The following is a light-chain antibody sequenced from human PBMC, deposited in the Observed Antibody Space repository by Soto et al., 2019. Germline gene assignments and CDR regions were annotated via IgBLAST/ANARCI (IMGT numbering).Light chain of an antibody. CDR3: CSYAGSVV. Sequence: QSALTQPASVSGSPGQSITISCTGTSSDVGSYTLVSWYQQHPGKAPKLMIYEGSKRPSGVSNRFSGSESGNTASLTISGLQAEDEADYYCCSYAGSVVFGGGTKLTVL. CDR2: EGS. J-gene: IGLJ2*01. V-gene: IGLV2-23*01. CDR1: SSDVGSYTL.